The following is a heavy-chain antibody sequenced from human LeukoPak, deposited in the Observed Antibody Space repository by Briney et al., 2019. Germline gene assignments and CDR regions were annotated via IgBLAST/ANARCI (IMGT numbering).Heavy chain of an antibody. Sequence: ASVRVSCKVSGYTLTELSMHWVRQAPGKGLEWMGGFDPEVGETIYAQKVQGRVTMTEDTSTDTAYMELSSLRSEDTAVYYCATDPTTRLRRPTSAYGMDVWGQGTTVTVSS. CDR3: ATDPTTRLRRPTSAYGMDV. D-gene: IGHD4-17*01. V-gene: IGHV1-24*01. J-gene: IGHJ6*02. CDR1: GYTLTELS. CDR2: FDPEVGET.